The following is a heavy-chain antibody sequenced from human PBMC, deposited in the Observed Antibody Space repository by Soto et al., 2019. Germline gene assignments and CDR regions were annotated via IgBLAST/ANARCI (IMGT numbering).Heavy chain of an antibody. D-gene: IGHD6-19*01. CDR1: GFTFITYS. Sequence: GGSLRLSCAASGFTFITYSMNWVRQAPGKGLEWISFISSSSNTIYYADSVKGRFTISRDNAKSSLYLQMNSLRDAETAVYFCARDEGSHVKQWLVQSVYWCQGALVTVSS. CDR2: ISSSSNTI. J-gene: IGHJ4*02. CDR3: ARDEGSHVKQWLVQSVY. V-gene: IGHV3-48*02.